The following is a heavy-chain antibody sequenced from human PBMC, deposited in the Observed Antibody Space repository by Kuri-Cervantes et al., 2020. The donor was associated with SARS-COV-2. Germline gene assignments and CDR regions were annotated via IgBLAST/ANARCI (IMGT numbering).Heavy chain of an antibody. V-gene: IGHV3-23*01. CDR3: AKGTTTYTSPFDY. CDR1: GFTFSSYA. D-gene: IGHD1-14*01. J-gene: IGHJ4*02. Sequence: GESLKISCVASGFTFSSYAMSWVRQAPGKGLEWVSSIGASGDSTYYADFVKGRFTISRDNFMNMMFLQMSSLRADDTAVYYCAKGTTTYTSPFDYWGRGTLVTVSS. CDR2: IGASGDST.